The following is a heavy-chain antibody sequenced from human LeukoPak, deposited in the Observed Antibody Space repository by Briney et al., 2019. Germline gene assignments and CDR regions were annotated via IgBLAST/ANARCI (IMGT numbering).Heavy chain of an antibody. D-gene: IGHD1-26*01. Sequence: PGGSLRLSCAASGFTFSGYAMNWVRQAPGKGLEWVSYISTSGDAIYYADSVQGRFTISRDNAKNSLYLQMNSLSAEDTAVYYCATWDRFDPWGQGTLVTVSS. V-gene: IGHV3-48*04. J-gene: IGHJ5*02. CDR3: ATWDRFDP. CDR1: GFTFSGYA. CDR2: ISTSGDAI.